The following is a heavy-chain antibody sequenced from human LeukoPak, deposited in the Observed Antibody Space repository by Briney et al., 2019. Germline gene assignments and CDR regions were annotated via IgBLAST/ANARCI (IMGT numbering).Heavy chain of an antibody. D-gene: IGHD6-6*01. CDR1: GYTFTGYY. CDR2: INPNSGVT. J-gene: IGHJ5*02. CDR3: ARDQSIAAPPGWFDP. Sequence: ASVKVSCKASGYTFTGYYLHWVRQAPGQGLQWMGWINPNSGVTSYAQKFQGRVTMTRDTSNTTAYMELSSLRSDDTAVYYCARDQSIAAPPGWFDPWGQGTLVTVSS. V-gene: IGHV1-2*02.